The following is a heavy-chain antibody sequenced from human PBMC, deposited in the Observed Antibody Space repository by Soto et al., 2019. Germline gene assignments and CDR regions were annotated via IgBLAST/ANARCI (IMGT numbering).Heavy chain of an antibody. CDR2: ISWNSGSI. CDR3: AKDNQDVVATISTSPVPYYMDV. Sequence: GGSLTLSCAASGFTFDDYAMHWVRQAPGKGLEWVSGISWNSGSIGYADSVKGRFTISRDNAKNSLYLQMNSLRAEDTALYYCAKDNQDVVATISTSPVPYYMDVWGKGTTVTVSS. J-gene: IGHJ6*03. D-gene: IGHD5-12*01. V-gene: IGHV3-9*01. CDR1: GFTFDDYA.